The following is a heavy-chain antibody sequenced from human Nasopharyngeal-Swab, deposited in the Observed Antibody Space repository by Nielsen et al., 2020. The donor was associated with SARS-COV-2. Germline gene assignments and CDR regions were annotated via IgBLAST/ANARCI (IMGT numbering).Heavy chain of an antibody. J-gene: IGHJ6*02. CDR2: IYSGGST. Sequence: GGSLRLSCAASGFTVSSNYMSWVRQAPGKGLEWVSVIYSGGSTYYIDSVKGRFTVSRDNSRNTLYLQMNSLRPDTAVYYCAREKAVAGIGGYHYYGMDVWGQGTTVTVSS. D-gene: IGHD6-19*01. V-gene: IGHV3-53*05. CDR1: GFTVSSNY. CDR3: AREKAVAGIGGYHYYGMDV.